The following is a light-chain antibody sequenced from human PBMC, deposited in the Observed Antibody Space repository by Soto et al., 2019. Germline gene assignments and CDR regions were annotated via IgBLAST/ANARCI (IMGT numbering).Light chain of an antibody. Sequence: QSVLTQPPSASGTPGQRVTISCSGSSSNIGRNYVYWYQHLSGAAPKLLIYRDNRRPSGVPDRFSGSKSGTSASLAISGLRSDDEADYFCCSFVRTNGLLFGGGTQLTVL. CDR2: RDN. CDR1: SSNIGRNY. CDR3: CSFVRTNGLL. J-gene: IGLJ2*01. V-gene: IGLV1-47*01.